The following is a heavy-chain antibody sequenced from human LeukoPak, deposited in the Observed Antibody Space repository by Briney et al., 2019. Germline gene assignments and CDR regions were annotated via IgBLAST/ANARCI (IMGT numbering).Heavy chain of an antibody. D-gene: IGHD2-15*01. CDR3: AKARERYCSGGSCYSADY. Sequence: PGGSLRLSCAASGFTFSSYSMNWVRQAPGKGLEWVSYISSSSSTIYYADSVKGRFTISRDNSKNTLYLQMNSLRAEDTAVYYCAKARERYCSGGSCYSADYRGQGTLVTVSS. CDR2: ISSSSSTI. CDR1: GFTFSSYS. J-gene: IGHJ4*02. V-gene: IGHV3-48*01.